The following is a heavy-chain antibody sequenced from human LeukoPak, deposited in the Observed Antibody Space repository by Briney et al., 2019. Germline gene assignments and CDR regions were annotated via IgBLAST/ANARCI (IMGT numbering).Heavy chain of an antibody. Sequence: GGSLRLSCAASGFTFSSYWMSWVRQAPGKGLEWVAFIRYDGSNKYYADSVKGRFTISRDNSKNTLYLQMNSLRAEDTAVYYCAKGRDGYNYNAFDIWGQGTMDTVSS. CDR1: GFTFSSYW. CDR3: AKGRDGYNYNAFDI. J-gene: IGHJ3*02. D-gene: IGHD5-24*01. V-gene: IGHV3-30*02. CDR2: IRYDGSNK.